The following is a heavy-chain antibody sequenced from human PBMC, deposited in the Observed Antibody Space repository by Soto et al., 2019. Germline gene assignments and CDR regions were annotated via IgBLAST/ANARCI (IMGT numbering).Heavy chain of an antibody. Sequence: PSETLSLTCTVSVGSISSYYWSWVRQPPGKGLEWIGYIYYSGSTNYNPSLKSRVTISVDTSKNQFSLKLSSVTAADTAVYYCARVNSSWGQYYYYGMDVWGQGTTVTVSS. J-gene: IGHJ6*02. CDR2: IYYSGST. V-gene: IGHV4-59*01. D-gene: IGHD6-13*01. CDR3: ARVNSSWGQYYYYGMDV. CDR1: VGSISSYY.